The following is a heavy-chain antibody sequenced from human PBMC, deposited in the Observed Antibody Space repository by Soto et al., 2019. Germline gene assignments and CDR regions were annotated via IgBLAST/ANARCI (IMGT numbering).Heavy chain of an antibody. J-gene: IGHJ6*02. CDR1: GFTFSRYG. Sequence: VHMVESGGGVVQPGRSLRLSCEVSGFTFSRYGMHWVRQAPGKGLEGVAIIWYDGNNKYYGDAVKGRVTIATDTAKSTLYLQMNTWRADDKAIYYCAYYGRVECDGRDVFGLGTTFTASS. V-gene: IGHV3-33*01. CDR2: IWYDGNNK. CDR3: AYYGRVECDGRDV. D-gene: IGHD4-17*01.